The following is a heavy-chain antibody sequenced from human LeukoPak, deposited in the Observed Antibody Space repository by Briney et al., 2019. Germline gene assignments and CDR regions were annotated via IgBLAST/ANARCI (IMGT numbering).Heavy chain of an antibody. CDR1: GFTFSSYS. CDR3: ARDSSYCSGGSCYSVWYFDL. V-gene: IGHV3-21*01. J-gene: IGHJ2*01. Sequence: GGSLRLSCAASGFTFSSYSMNWVRQAPGKGLKWVSSISSSSSYIYYADSVKGRFTISRDNAKNSLYLQMNSLRAEDTAVYYCARDSSYCSGGSCYSVWYFDLWGRGTLVTVSS. D-gene: IGHD2-15*01. CDR2: ISSSSSYI.